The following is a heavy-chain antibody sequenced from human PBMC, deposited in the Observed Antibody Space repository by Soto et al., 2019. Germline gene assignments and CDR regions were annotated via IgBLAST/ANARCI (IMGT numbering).Heavy chain of an antibody. Sequence: ESVKISCKGCGSSLTSYWIGWVRQIPGKGLEWMGIIYPCDSDTRYSPSFQGQVTISADKSISTAYLQWSSLKASDTAMYYCARRRRKYSSYMDVWGQGTTVTVSS. CDR3: ARRRRKYSSYMDV. J-gene: IGHJ6*02. D-gene: IGHD6-6*01. CDR2: IYPCDSDT. V-gene: IGHV5-51*01. CDR1: GSSLTSYW.